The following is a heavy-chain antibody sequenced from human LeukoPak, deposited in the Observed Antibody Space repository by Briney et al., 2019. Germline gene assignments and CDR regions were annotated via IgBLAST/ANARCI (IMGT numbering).Heavy chain of an antibody. CDR2: ISWNSGSI. J-gene: IGHJ4*02. D-gene: IGHD3-22*01. V-gene: IGHV3-9*01. CDR3: AKGPFLVYDSSGYFDY. Sequence: PGGSLRLSCAASGFTFDDYAMHWVRQAPGKGLEWVSGISWNSGSIGYADSVKGRFTISRDNAKNSLYLQMNSLRAEDTALYYCAKGPFLVYDSSGYFDYWGQGTLVTVSS. CDR1: GFTFDDYA.